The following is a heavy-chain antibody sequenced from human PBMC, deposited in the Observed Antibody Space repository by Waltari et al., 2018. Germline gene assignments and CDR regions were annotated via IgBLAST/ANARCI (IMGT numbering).Heavy chain of an antibody. J-gene: IGHJ4*02. CDR3: ARGYYYDSSGPYFDY. Sequence: QVQLQQWGAGLLKPSETLSLTCAVYGGSFSGYYWSWIRQPPGKGLEWIGEINHSGSTNYNPSLKSRVTISVDTSKNQFSLKLSSVTAADTAVYYCARGYYYDSSGPYFDYWGQGTLVIVSS. CDR1: GGSFSGYY. D-gene: IGHD3-22*01. V-gene: IGHV4-34*01. CDR2: INHSGST.